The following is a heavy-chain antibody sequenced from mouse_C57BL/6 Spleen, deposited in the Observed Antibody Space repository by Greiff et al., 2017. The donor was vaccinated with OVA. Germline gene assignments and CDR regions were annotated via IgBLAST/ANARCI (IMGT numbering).Heavy chain of an antibody. Sequence: QVQLKESGPELVKPGASVKISCKASGYAFSSSWMNWVKQRPGKGLEWIGRIYPGDGDTNYNGKFKGKATLTADKSSSTAYMQLSSLTSEDSAVYFCARSIGFDYWGQGTTLTVSS. V-gene: IGHV1-82*01. D-gene: IGHD3-1*01. CDR2: IYPGDGDT. CDR1: GYAFSSSW. J-gene: IGHJ2*01. CDR3: ARSIGFDY.